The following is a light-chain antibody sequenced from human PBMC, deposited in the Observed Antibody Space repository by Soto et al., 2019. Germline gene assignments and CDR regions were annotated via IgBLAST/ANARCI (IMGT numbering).Light chain of an antibody. J-gene: IGKJ2*01. CDR3: QQYGSSLYT. Sequence: EIVLTQSPGTLSLSPGERATLSCRAGQTVNNNYLAWYQQKSGQAPRLLIFAASSRATSIPDRFSGSGSGTDFTLTISRLEPEDFAVYYCQQYGSSLYTFGQVTKLEIK. CDR1: QTVNNNY. V-gene: IGKV3-20*01. CDR2: AAS.